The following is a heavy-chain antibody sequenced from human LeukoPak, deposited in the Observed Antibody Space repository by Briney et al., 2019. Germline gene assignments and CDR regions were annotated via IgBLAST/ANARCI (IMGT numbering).Heavy chain of an antibody. CDR3: ARDILTGYYSIYYYYYMDV. J-gene: IGHJ6*03. V-gene: IGHV3-7*01. CDR2: IKQDGSEK. Sequence: GGSLRLSCAASGFTFSSYWMSWVRQAPGKGLEWVAHIKQDGSEKYYVDSVKGRFTISRDNAKNSLYLQMNSLRAEDTAVYYCARDILTGYYSIYYYYYMDVWGKGTTVTVSS. D-gene: IGHD3-9*01. CDR1: GFTFSSYW.